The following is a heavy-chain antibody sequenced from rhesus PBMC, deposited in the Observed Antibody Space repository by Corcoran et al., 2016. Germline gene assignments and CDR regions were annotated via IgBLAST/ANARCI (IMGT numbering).Heavy chain of an antibody. J-gene: IGHJ4*01. CDR3: AKEGFWGDSSDY. Sequence: EVQLVETGGGLVQPGGSLKLSCEASGFTFRSYDMSWVRAAPGKGLEGVSTINSSGGSTSYADSVKGRFTIARDNSKNTLSLQMNSLRAEDTAVYYCAKEGFWGDSSDYWGQGVLVTVSS. V-gene: IGHV3S5*01. CDR1: GFTFRSYD. D-gene: IGHD3-34*01. CDR2: INSSGGST.